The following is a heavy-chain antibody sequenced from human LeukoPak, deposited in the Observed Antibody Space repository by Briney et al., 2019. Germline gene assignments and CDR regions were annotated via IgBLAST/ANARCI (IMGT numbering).Heavy chain of an antibody. CDR1: GFTFSSYA. J-gene: IGHJ4*02. V-gene: IGHV3-23*01. CDR3: AKTLAPLYGSGTYKH. Sequence: PGGSLRLSCAASGFTFSSYAMSWVRQAPGKGLEWVSAISGSGGSTYYADSVKGRFTISRDNSKNTLYLQMNGLRAEDTAVYYCAKTLAPLYGSGTYKHWGQGTLVTVSS. D-gene: IGHD3-10*01. CDR2: ISGSGGST.